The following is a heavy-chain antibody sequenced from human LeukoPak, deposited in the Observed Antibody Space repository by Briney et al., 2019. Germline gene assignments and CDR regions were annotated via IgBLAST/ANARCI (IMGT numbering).Heavy chain of an antibody. CDR1: GFTFSSYG. CDR3: AKVPGSRDFDWLSGAFDI. CDR2: ISYDGSEK. D-gene: IGHD3-9*01. V-gene: IGHV3-30*18. J-gene: IGHJ3*02. Sequence: PGRSLGLSCAAAGFTFSSYGMHWVCQAPGKGLECIAAISYDGSEKFYADSVKGRFTTSRDKSKNTLYLQMNSLRSEDTAVYYCAKVPGSRDFDWLSGAFDIWGQGTMVTVSS.